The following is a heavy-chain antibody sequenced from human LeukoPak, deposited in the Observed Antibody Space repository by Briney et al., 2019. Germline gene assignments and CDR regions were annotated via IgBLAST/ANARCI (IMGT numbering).Heavy chain of an antibody. CDR1: GFTFSSYA. J-gene: IGHJ4*02. V-gene: IGHV3-30*04. D-gene: IGHD4-23*01. CDR3: ARYKSKNSFRPMYYFGY. CDR2: ISYDGSNK. Sequence: GGSLRLSCAASGFTFSSYAMHWVRQAPGKGLEWVAVISYDGSNKYYADSVKGRFTISRDNSKNTLYLQMNSLRAEDTAVYYCARYKSKNSFRPMYYFGYWGQGTLVTVSS.